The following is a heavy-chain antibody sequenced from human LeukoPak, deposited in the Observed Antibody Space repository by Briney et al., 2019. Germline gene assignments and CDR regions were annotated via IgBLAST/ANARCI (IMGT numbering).Heavy chain of an antibody. CDR3: AKDICTRTSCHYYFDS. V-gene: IGHV3-43*01. CDR2: ITWDGGTT. D-gene: IGHD2-2*01. CDR1: GFTFGDYP. Sequence: GGSLRLSCTACGFTFGDYPMYWVRQVPGKGLEWVSLITWDGGTTYYADSVKGRFTVSRDNSKNSLYLQMNNLRTEDTAFYYCAKDICTRTSCHYYFDSWGQGTLVTVSS. J-gene: IGHJ4*02.